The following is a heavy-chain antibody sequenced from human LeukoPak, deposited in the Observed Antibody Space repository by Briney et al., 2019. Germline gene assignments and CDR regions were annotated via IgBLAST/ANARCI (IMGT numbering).Heavy chain of an antibody. CDR1: GVSINTTNYY. V-gene: IGHV4-39*07. CDR2: ISYGGTT. D-gene: IGHD4-11*01. Sequence: SETLSLTCTVSGVSINTTNYYWGWIRQPPGKTLEWVGSISYGGTTFYTPSLKSRVTISVETSKNQFSLTLTSVTAADMAIYYCATDLRSPWYSRFDPWGQGALVTVSS. J-gene: IGHJ5*02. CDR3: ATDLRSPWYSRFDP.